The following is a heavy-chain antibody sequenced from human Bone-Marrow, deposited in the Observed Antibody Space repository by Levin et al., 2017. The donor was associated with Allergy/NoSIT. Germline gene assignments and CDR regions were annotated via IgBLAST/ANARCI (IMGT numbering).Heavy chain of an antibody. V-gene: IGHV4-59*01. Sequence: PSETLSLTCTVSGGSISNFFWSWIRQPPGKRLDWIGYIYYTGSTTYNPSLRSRLTMSVDTSKNQFSLKLSSVTAADTAIYYCARGGFPKNMNAFDIWGQGTMVTVSS. CDR1: GGSISNFF. D-gene: IGHD5-12*01. CDR2: IYYTGST. J-gene: IGHJ3*02. CDR3: ARGGFPKNMNAFDI.